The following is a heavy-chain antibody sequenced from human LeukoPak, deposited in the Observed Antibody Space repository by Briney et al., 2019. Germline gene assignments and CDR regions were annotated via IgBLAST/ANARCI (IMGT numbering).Heavy chain of an antibody. D-gene: IGHD2-2*01. CDR1: GFTFSSYW. Sequence: GGSLRLSCAASGFTFSSYWMSWVRQAPGKGLEWVANIKQDGSEKYYVDSVRGRFTISRDNAKNSLYLQMNSLRAEDTAVYYCARDLRELAAGSSTYFDYWGQGTLVTVSS. V-gene: IGHV3-7*01. CDR2: IKQDGSEK. CDR3: ARDLRELAAGSSTYFDY. J-gene: IGHJ4*02.